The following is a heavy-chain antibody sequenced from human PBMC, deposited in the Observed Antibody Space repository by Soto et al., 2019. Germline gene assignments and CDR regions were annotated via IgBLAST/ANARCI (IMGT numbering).Heavy chain of an antibody. CDR3: ARRYCSSTRCYNWFDP. Sequence: QITLKESGPTLVKPTQTLTLTCTFSGFSLSTSGVGVGWIRQPPGKALEWLALIYWDDDKRYSPSLKSRFTITKDTPKNQVVLTMTIMDPVDTATYYCARRYCSSTRCYNWFDPWCQGTLVTVSS. J-gene: IGHJ5*02. CDR1: GFSLSTSGVG. D-gene: IGHD2-2*01. CDR2: IYWDDDK. V-gene: IGHV2-5*02.